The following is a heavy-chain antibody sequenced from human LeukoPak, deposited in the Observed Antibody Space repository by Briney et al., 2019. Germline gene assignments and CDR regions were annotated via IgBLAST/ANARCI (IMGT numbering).Heavy chain of an antibody. CDR3: TRDYYYDSSGYWDYYFDY. Sequence: GGSLRLSCAASGFTFSRFGMHWVRQAPGKGLEWVAVIWYDGSNKYYADSVKGRFTISRDNSKNTLYLEMNSLRAEDTAVYYCTRDYYYDSSGYWDYYFDYWGQGTLVSVSS. V-gene: IGHV3-33*01. J-gene: IGHJ4*02. CDR1: GFTFSRFG. CDR2: IWYDGSNK. D-gene: IGHD3-22*01.